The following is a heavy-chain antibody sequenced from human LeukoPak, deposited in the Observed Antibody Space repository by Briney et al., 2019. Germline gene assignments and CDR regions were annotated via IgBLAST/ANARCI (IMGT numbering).Heavy chain of an antibody. J-gene: IGHJ4*02. D-gene: IGHD5-18*01. CDR2: IWYDGSNK. CDR3: AKDLRGYSYGSDVLGY. CDR1: RFTFSSYG. V-gene: IGHV3-33*06. Sequence: GGSLRLSCAASRFTFSSYGMHWVRQAPGKGLEWVAVIWYDGSNKYYADSVKGRFTISRDNSKNTLYLQMNSLRAEDTAVYYCAKDLRGYSYGSDVLGYWGQGTLVTVSS.